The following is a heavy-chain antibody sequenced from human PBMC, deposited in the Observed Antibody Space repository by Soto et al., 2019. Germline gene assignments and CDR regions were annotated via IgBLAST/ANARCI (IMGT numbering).Heavy chain of an antibody. CDR2: ISGGGGRT. Sequence: EVQLLESGGGLVQPGGSLRLSCAASGFTFSSYAMRWFRQAPGKGLEWVAAISGGGGRTYYADSVKGRFTISRDNSKNTLYLQMNSLRAEDTAVYYCAKVHGDYVIEYWYFDLWGRGTLVTVSS. J-gene: IGHJ2*01. CDR1: GFTFSSYA. D-gene: IGHD4-17*01. CDR3: AKVHGDYVIEYWYFDL. V-gene: IGHV3-23*01.